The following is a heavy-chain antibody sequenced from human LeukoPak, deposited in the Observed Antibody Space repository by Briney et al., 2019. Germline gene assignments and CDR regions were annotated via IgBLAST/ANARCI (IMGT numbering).Heavy chain of an antibody. CDR2: ISASGTLT. Sequence: GGSLRLSCAASGFSFSTYEMNWVRQAPGKGLEWISYISASGTLTHYADSVEGRFTISRDNAKNSLYLQMNSLRGEDTAVYYCARLVMITFGGVIVIPKAAYYFDYWGQGTLVTVSS. CDR3: ARLVMITFGGVIVIPKAAYYFDY. D-gene: IGHD3-16*02. V-gene: IGHV3-48*03. J-gene: IGHJ4*02. CDR1: GFSFSTYE.